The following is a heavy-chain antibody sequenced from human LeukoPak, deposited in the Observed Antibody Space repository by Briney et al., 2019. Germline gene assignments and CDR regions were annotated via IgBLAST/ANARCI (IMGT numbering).Heavy chain of an antibody. D-gene: IGHD2/OR15-2a*01. CDR2: IIGTGGT. CDR1: GFTFDTYA. J-gene: IGHJ4*02. Sequence: GGSLRLSCAASGFTFDTYAMTWVRQAPGKGLEWVSSIIGTGGTLYADSVKGRFTISRDNSKNTLYLQVNSLRVEDTAIYYCACQREYCNSGRCYFDHWAQGTLVTVSS. CDR3: ACQREYCNSGRCYFDH. V-gene: IGHV3-23*01.